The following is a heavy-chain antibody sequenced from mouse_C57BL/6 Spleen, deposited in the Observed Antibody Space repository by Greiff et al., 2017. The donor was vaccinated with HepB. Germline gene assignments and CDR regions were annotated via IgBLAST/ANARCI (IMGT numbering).Heavy chain of an antibody. V-gene: IGHV5-17*01. CDR3: ARPNYYGSFYYFDY. J-gene: IGHJ2*01. CDR1: GFTFSDYG. Sequence: EVMLVESGGGLVKPGGSLKLSCAASGFTFSDYGMHWVRQAPEKGLEWVAYISSGSSTIYYADTVKGRFTISRDNAKNTLFLQMTSLRSEATAMYYCARPNYYGSFYYFDYWGQGTTLTVSS. CDR2: ISSGSSTI. D-gene: IGHD1-1*01.